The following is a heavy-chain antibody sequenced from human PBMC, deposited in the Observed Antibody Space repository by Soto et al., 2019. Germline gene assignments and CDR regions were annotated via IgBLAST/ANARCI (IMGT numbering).Heavy chain of an antibody. J-gene: IGHJ6*02. CDR3: ARDTYYYGSGTAYGMDG. CDR2: IIPVLGTA. Sequence: QVQLVQSGAEVKKPGSSVKVSCTASGGTFSSYAISWVRQAPGQGLEWMGGIIPVLGTANYAQKFQGRVTIPADESTSTAYMELNSLRPEDTAVYYCARDTYYYGSGTAYGMDGWGQGTTVTVSS. V-gene: IGHV1-69*12. CDR1: GGTFSSYA. D-gene: IGHD3-10*01.